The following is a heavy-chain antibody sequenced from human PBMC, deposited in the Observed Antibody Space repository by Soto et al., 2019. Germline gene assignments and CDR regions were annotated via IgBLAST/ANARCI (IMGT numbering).Heavy chain of an antibody. CDR1: GFTFNSYN. Sequence: EVQLVESGGGLVQPGGSLRLSCAASGFTFNSYNMNWVRQAPGKGLEWVSSISSSGTTIFYSDSVRGRFTISRDNAENSLYVQMNSLRDDDTAVYYCARGGSTVFDYWGQGTLVTVSS. D-gene: IGHD4-17*01. CDR2: ISSSGTTI. V-gene: IGHV3-48*02. CDR3: ARGGSTVFDY. J-gene: IGHJ4*02.